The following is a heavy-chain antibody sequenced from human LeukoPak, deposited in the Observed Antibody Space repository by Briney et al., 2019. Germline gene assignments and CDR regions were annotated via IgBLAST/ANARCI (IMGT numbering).Heavy chain of an antibody. D-gene: IGHD2-2*01. CDR1: GGTFSSYA. J-gene: IGHJ5*02. V-gene: IGHV7-4-1*02. CDR3: ALDVVVPAARVSWFDP. Sequence: ASVKVSCKASGGTFSSYAVSWVRQAPGQGLEWMGWINTNTGNPTYAQGFTGRFVFSLDTSVSTAYLQISSLKAEDTAVYYCALDVVVPAARVSWFDPWGQGTLVTVSS. CDR2: INTNTGNP.